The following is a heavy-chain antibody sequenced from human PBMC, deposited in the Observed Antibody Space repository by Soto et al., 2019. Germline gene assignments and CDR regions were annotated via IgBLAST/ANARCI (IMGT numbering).Heavy chain of an antibody. V-gene: IGHV3-15*01. CDR1: GFTCSNAW. Sequence: GSLRLGGAASGFTCSNAWMSWVREAPGKGLEWVGRIKSKTDGGTTDYAAPVKGRFTISRDDSKNTLYLQMNSLKTEDTAVYYCTTVEWELLFDAFDIWGQGTMVTVSS. D-gene: IGHD1-26*01. CDR3: TTVEWELLFDAFDI. CDR2: IKSKTDGGTT. J-gene: IGHJ3*02.